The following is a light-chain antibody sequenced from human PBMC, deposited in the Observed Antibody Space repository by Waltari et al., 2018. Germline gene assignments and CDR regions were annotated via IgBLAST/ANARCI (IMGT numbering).Light chain of an antibody. CDR1: QGIGSD. J-gene: IGKJ1*01. V-gene: IGKV1-9*01. CDR2: AAT. CDR3: LQLSDDPRT. Sequence: IQLTQSPSSLSADVGDRLTIYCRASQGIGSDLAWYQQKPGKAPNLLIYAATTLQSGVPSRFSGSGSGTDFTLTISSLQPEDFATYYCLQLSDDPRTFGQGTKVEIK.